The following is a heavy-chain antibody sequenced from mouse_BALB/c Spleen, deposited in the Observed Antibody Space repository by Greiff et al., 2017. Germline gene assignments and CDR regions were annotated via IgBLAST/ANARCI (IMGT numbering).Heavy chain of an antibody. CDR1: GYTFTSYW. Sequence: DVQLVESGTVLARPGASVKMSCKASGYTFTSYWMHWVKQRPGQGLEWIGAIYPGNSDTSYNQKFKGKAKLTAVTSTSTAYMELSSLTNEDSAVYYCTRDYGSSYFAWFAYWGQGTLVTVSA. CDR3: TRDYGSSYFAWFAY. V-gene: IGHV1-5*01. D-gene: IGHD1-1*01. J-gene: IGHJ3*01. CDR2: IYPGNSDT.